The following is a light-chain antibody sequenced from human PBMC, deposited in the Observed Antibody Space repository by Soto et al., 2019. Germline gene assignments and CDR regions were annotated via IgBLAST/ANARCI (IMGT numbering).Light chain of an antibody. CDR3: QSYDTSRFGLM. CDR2: VNN. CDR1: SSNIGADYA. Sequence: QSVLTQPPSASGAPGQRVTISCTGSSSNIGADYAVHWYQQLPGAAPKLLIYVNNNRPSGVPDRFSGSKSGTSASLAITGLQAEDEAEYYCQSYDTSRFGLMFGGGTKLTVL. J-gene: IGLJ3*02. V-gene: IGLV1-40*01.